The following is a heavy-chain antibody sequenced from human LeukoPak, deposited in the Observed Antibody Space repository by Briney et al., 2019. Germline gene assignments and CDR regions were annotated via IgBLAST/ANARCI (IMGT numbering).Heavy chain of an antibody. CDR3: ARGIVGATSGFWFDP. CDR1: GGSFSGYY. CDR2: INHSGST. D-gene: IGHD1-26*01. V-gene: IGHV4-34*01. J-gene: IGHJ5*02. Sequence: PSETLSLTCAVYGGSFSGYYWSWIRQPPGKGLEWIGEINHSGSTNYNPSLKSRVTISVDTSKNQFSLKLSSVTAADTAVYYCARGIVGATSGFWFDPWGQGTLSPSPQ.